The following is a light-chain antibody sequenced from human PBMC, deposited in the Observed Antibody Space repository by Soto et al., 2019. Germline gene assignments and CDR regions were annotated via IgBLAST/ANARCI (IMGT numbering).Light chain of an antibody. CDR3: SSYTTTTALYV. CDR2: YVS. J-gene: IGLJ1*01. Sequence: QSVLTQPASVSGSPGQSITISCTESSSGGGEYKYASWYQQHPGTAPKLIIYYVSNRPSGVSNRFSGSKSGSTASLTISGLQAEDEADYYCSSYTTTTALYVFGAGTKLTVL. V-gene: IGLV2-14*03. CDR1: SSGGGEYKY.